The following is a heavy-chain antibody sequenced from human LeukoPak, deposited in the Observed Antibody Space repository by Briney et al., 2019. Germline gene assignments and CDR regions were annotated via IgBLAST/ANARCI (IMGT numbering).Heavy chain of an antibody. D-gene: IGHD2-15*01. CDR3: AKERPDIVVVVAATEYFQH. CDR2: IKQDGSEK. Sequence: GGSLRLSCAASGFTFSSYWMSWVRQAPGKGLEWVANIKQDGSEKYYVDSVKGRFTISRDNAKNSLYLQMNSLRAEDTAVYYCAKERPDIVVVVAATEYFQHWGQGTLVTVSS. V-gene: IGHV3-7*01. J-gene: IGHJ1*01. CDR1: GFTFSSYW.